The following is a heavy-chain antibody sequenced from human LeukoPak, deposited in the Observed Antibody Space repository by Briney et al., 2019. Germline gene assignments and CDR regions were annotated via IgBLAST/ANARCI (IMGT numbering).Heavy chain of an antibody. CDR2: MNQDGSEI. Sequence: PGGSLRLSCAASGFTFSTSWMTWIRQAPGKGLEWVARMNQDGSEIHYVDSVKGRFTISRDNAKNSLFLQMNSLTADDTAVHYCVRAHHPGGWFDPWGQGTLVTVSS. V-gene: IGHV3-7*04. D-gene: IGHD3-10*01. J-gene: IGHJ5*02. CDR1: GFTFSTSW. CDR3: VRAHHPGGWFDP.